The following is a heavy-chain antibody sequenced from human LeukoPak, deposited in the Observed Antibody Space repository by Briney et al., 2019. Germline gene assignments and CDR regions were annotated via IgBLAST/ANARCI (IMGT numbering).Heavy chain of an antibody. J-gene: IGHJ6*03. CDR1: GGSFSGYY. CDR3: ARGVVVSWYYYYYMDV. CDR2: INHSGST. D-gene: IGHD2-2*01. V-gene: IGHV4-34*01. Sequence: SETLSLTCAVYGGSFSGYYWSWIRQPPGKGLEWIGEINHSGSTNYNPSLKSRVTTSVDTSKNQFSLKLSSVTAADTAVYYCARGVVVSWYYYYYMDVWGKGTTVTVSS.